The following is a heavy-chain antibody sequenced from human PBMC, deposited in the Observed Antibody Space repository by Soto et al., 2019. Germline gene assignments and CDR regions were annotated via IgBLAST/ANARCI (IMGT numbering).Heavy chain of an antibody. CDR2: IIPIFGTA. CDR1: GVTFSSYA. V-gene: IGHV1-69*13. CDR3: ARVVRRIVVVPAAPYYGMDV. Sequence: SVRVSCKASGVTFSSYAISWVRQAPGQGLEWMGGIIPIFGTANYAQKFQGRVTITADESTSTAYMELSSLRSEDTAVYYCARVVRRIVVVPAAPYYGMDVWGQGTTVTVSS. J-gene: IGHJ6*02. D-gene: IGHD2-2*01.